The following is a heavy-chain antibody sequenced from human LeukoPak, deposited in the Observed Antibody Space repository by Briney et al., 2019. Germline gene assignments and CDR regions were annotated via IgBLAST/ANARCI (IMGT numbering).Heavy chain of an antibody. Sequence: GGSLRLSCAASGFAFSNYWMHGVRQAPGKGLVGVSYSNGDGSSTNYPDSVRGRFTISRYNATKTLYLQMNGLRGDDTAVYYCVRGLDSWGLGNLVTVSS. V-gene: IGHV3-74*01. J-gene: IGHJ5*01. CDR2: SNGDGSST. CDR1: GFAFSNYW. D-gene: IGHD3-16*01. CDR3: VRGLDS.